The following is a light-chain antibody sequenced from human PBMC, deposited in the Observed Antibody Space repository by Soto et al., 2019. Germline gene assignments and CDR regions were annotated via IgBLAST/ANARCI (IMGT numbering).Light chain of an antibody. CDR3: QQSYNTLGT. J-gene: IGKJ1*01. CDR2: AAS. V-gene: IGKV1-39*01. CDR1: QSISSY. Sequence: DIQMTQSPSSLSASVGDRVTITCRASQSISSYLNWYQQKPGKAPKLLIYAASSLQSGVPSRLSGSGSGTDVTLTISSLQPEDFATYYCQQSYNTLGTFGQGTKVEIK.